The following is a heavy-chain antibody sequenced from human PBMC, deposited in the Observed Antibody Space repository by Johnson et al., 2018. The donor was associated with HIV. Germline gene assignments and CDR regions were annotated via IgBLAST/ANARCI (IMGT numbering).Heavy chain of an antibody. V-gene: IGHV3-23*04. CDR3: ARGEGRIPHAFDI. CDR1: GFTVSSNY. Sequence: VQLVESGGGVVRPGGSLRLSCAASGFTVSSNYMSWVRQAPGKGLEWVSAISGSGGSTYYADSVKGRFTISRDNSKNTLYLQMNSLRAEDTAVYYCARGEGRIPHAFDIWGQGTMVTVSS. D-gene: IGHD2-2*02. J-gene: IGHJ3*02. CDR2: ISGSGGST.